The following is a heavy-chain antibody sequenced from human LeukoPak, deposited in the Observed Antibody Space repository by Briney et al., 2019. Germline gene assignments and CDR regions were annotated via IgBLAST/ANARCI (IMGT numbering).Heavy chain of an antibody. J-gene: IGHJ4*02. CDR1: GGSICSGSYY. CDR2: IYTSGST. D-gene: IGHD6-25*01. V-gene: IGHV4-61*02. Sequence: PSQTLSLNCTVSGGSICSGSYYWSWIRQPAGKGLEWIGRIYTSGSTNYNPSLKSRVTISVDTSKNQFSLKLSSVTAADTAVYYWARGDPALFDYWGQRTLVT. CDR3: ARGDPALFDY.